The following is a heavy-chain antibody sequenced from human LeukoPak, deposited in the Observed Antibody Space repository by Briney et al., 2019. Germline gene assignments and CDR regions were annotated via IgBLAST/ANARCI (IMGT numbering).Heavy chain of an antibody. CDR1: GYTFTSYH. Sequence: GASVKVSCKASGYTFTSYHMHWVRQAPGQGLEWMGIINPSGGSTSYAQKFQGRVTMTRDMSTTTVYMELSSLRSEDTVVYYCAIVLGSLGAFDYWGQGTLVTVSS. CDR3: AIVLGSLGAFDY. J-gene: IGHJ4*02. V-gene: IGHV1-46*01. D-gene: IGHD1-26*01. CDR2: INPSGGST.